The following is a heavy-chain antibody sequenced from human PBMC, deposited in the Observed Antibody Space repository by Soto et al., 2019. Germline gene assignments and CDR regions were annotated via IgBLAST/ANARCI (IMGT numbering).Heavy chain of an antibody. D-gene: IGHD6-13*01. J-gene: IGHJ3*02. CDR3: ARGLRAAAGKGPAFDI. CDR2: INPSGGST. Sequence: ASVKVSCKASGYTFTSYYMHWVRQAPGQGLEWMGIINPSGGSTSYAQKFQGRVTMTRDTSTSTVYMELSSLRSEDTAVYHCARGLRAAAGKGPAFDIWGQGTMVTVSS. CDR1: GYTFTSYY. V-gene: IGHV1-46*01.